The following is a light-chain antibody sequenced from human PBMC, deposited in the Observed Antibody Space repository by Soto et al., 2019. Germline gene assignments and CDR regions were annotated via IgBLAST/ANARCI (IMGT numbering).Light chain of an antibody. V-gene: IGKV1-39*01. J-gene: IGKJ5*01. CDR2: AAS. CDR3: QQSYSTPHT. Sequence: DIQMTQSPSSLSASVGDRVTMTCRASQGISTYLNWYQKKPGKAPKLLIYAASSLQSGVPSRFSGSGSGTDFTLTISSLQPEDFATYYCQQSYSTPHTFGQGTRLEIK. CDR1: QGISTY.